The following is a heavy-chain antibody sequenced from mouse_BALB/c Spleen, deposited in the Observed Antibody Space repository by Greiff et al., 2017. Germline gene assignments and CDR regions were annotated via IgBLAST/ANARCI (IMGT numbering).Heavy chain of an antibody. J-gene: IGHJ2*01. Sequence: DVKLQESGPGLVKPSQSLSLTCTVTGYSITSDYAWNWIRQFPGNKLEWMGYISYSGSTSYNPSLKSRISITRDTSKNQFFLQLNSVTTEDTATYYCARRDRGDYWGQGTTLTVSS. D-gene: IGHD3-3*01. CDR3: ARRDRGDY. CDR2: ISYSGST. CDR1: GYSITSDYA. V-gene: IGHV3-2*02.